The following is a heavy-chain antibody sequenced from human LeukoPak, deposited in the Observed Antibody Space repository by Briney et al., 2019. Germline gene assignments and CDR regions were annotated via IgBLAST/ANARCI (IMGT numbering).Heavy chain of an antibody. CDR1: GGSISSYY. Sequence: NPSETLSLTCTVSGGSISSYYWSWIRQPPGKGLEWIGYIYYSGSTNYNPSLKSRVTISVDTSKNQFSLKLSSVTAADTAVYYCARDPYSSLPDIWGQGTMVTVSS. CDR3: ARDPYSSLPDI. CDR2: IYYSGST. V-gene: IGHV4-59*01. D-gene: IGHD6-6*01. J-gene: IGHJ3*02.